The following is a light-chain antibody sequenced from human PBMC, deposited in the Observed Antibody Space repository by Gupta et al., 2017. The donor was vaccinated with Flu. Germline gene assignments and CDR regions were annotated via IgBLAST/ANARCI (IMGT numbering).Light chain of an antibody. V-gene: IGKV3-15*01. J-gene: IGKJ4*01. CDR1: QSVSSN. CDR2: GAS. Sequence: ATLSVSPGERATLSCRASQSVSSNLAWYQHKPGQAPRLLIYGASTRATGIAARFSGSGSGTEFTLTISSLQSEDFAVYYCQQYDNWPPLTFGGGTKVEIK. CDR3: QQYDNWPPLT.